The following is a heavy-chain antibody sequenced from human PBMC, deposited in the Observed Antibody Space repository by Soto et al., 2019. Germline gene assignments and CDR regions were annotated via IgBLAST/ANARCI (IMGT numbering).Heavy chain of an antibody. CDR1: GGSISSYY. Sequence: QVQLQESGPGLVKPSETLSLTCTVSGGSISSYYWSWIRQPPGKGLEWIGYIYYSGSTNYNPSLRSRVTIPVDTSKNQFSLKLSSVTAADTAVYYCASGYSSGWCVDYYYGMDVWGQGTTVTVSS. CDR3: ASGYSSGWCVDYYYGMDV. D-gene: IGHD6-19*01. CDR2: IYYSGST. V-gene: IGHV4-59*01. J-gene: IGHJ6*02.